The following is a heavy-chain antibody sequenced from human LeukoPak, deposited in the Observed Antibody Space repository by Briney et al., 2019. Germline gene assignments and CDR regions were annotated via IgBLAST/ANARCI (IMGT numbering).Heavy chain of an antibody. CDR3: ARGAHVRMYDSNHNCFDP. V-gene: IGHV3-21*04. CDR1: AFTFSSYS. Sequence: GGSLRLSCAASAFTFSSYSMNWVRQAPGKGLEWVSSISSSGSYIYYADSVEGRFTISRDNAKNSLYLQMNSLRAEDTAVYYCARGAHVRMYDSNHNCFDPWGQGTLVTVSS. D-gene: IGHD3-22*01. J-gene: IGHJ5*02. CDR2: ISSSGSYI.